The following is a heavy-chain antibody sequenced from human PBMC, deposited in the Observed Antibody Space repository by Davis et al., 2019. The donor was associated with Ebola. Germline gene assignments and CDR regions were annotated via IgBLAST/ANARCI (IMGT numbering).Heavy chain of an antibody. CDR1: GFTFSSYG. J-gene: IGHJ4*02. CDR2: IWYDGSNK. V-gene: IGHV3-33*03. Sequence: PGGSLRLSCAASGFTFSSYGMHWVRQAPGKGLEWVAVIWYDGSNKYYADSVKGRFTISRDNAKNSLYLQMNSLRAEDTAVYYCARYYYDSSGYYYGAWYYFDYWGQGTLVTVSS. CDR3: ARYYYDSSGYYYGAWYYFDY. D-gene: IGHD3-22*01.